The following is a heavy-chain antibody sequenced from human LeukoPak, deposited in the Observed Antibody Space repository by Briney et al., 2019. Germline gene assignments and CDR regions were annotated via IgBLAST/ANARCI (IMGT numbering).Heavy chain of an antibody. J-gene: IGHJ3*02. Sequence: GGSLRLSCAASGFTFDDYAMHWVRQAPGKGLEWVSLISGDGGSTYYADSVKGRFTISRDNSKNSLYLQMNSLRTEDTALYYCAKDIGYYYDSNGYYYGAFDIWGQGTMVTVSS. D-gene: IGHD3-22*01. CDR1: GFTFDDYA. CDR2: ISGDGGST. V-gene: IGHV3-43*02. CDR3: AKDIGYYYDSNGYYYGAFDI.